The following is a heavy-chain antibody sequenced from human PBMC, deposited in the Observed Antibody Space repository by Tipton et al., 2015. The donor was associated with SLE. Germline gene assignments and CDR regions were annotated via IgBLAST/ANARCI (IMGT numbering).Heavy chain of an antibody. Sequence: SLRLSCAASGFTFSSYAMHWVRQAPGKGLEWVAVISYDGSNKYYADSVKGRFTISRDNSKNTLYLQMNSLRAEDTAVYYCAREGYYYGSGSYEAPFDYWGQGTLVTVSS. CDR1: GFTFSSYA. V-gene: IGHV3-30-3*01. J-gene: IGHJ4*02. D-gene: IGHD3-10*01. CDR3: AREGYYYGSGSYEAPFDY. CDR2: ISYDGSNK.